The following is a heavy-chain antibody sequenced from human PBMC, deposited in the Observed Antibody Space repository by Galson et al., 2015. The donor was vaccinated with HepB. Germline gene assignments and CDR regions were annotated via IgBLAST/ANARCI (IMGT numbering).Heavy chain of an antibody. J-gene: IGHJ6*02. Sequence: SVKVSCKASGGTFSSYAISWVRQAPGQGLEWMGGIIPIFGTAKYAQKFQGRVTITADESTSTVYMELSSLRSEDTAVYYCARYSSSQQSYALDVWGQGTTVTVSS. CDR1: GGTFSSYA. V-gene: IGHV1-69*13. CDR2: IIPIFGTA. D-gene: IGHD6-6*01. CDR3: ARYSSSQQSYALDV.